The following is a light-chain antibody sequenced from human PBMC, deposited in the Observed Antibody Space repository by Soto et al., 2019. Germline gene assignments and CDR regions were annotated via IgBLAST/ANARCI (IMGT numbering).Light chain of an antibody. V-gene: IGLV1-40*01. CDR3: QSYDSSLSGSYV. Sequence: QSVLTQPPSGCGAPGQRVTFSCTGSTSNIGAGYDVHWYQQLPGTSPKLLIFGNSNRPSGVPDRFSASRSGSSASLAITGLQAEDEADYYCQSYDSSLSGSYVFGSGTKVTV. J-gene: IGLJ1*01. CDR2: GNS. CDR1: TSNIGAGYD.